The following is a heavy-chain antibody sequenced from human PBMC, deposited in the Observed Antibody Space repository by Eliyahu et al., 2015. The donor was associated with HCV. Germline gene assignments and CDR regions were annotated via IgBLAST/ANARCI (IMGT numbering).Heavy chain of an antibody. Sequence: QVQLVQSGAEVKKPGSXVKVSCKASGDTFNSYTIIXVRQAPGQXLXWMGRIIPIIXRANYAQKFQGRVTMTADKSTGTSYMELSSLTSEDTAVYYCARDRRLAAHPNSYFDYWGQGTPVTVSS. J-gene: IGHJ4*02. CDR3: ARDRRLAAHPNSYFDY. CDR2: IIPIIXRA. D-gene: IGHD3-16*01. CDR1: GDTFNSYT. V-gene: IGHV1-69*08.